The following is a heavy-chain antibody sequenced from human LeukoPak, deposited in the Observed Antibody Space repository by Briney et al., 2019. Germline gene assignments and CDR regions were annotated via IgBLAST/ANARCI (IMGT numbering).Heavy chain of an antibody. CDR2: INHSGST. CDR1: GGSFSCYY. J-gene: IGHJ5*02. V-gene: IGHV4-34*01. CDR3: APRGDIEHSYGYGKWFDP. D-gene: IGHD5-18*01. Sequence: SETLSLTCAVYGGSFSCYYWSWISQPPGKGLEWIGEINHSGSTNYNASLKSRVTISVDTSKNQFSLRLSSVTAADTAVYYCAPRGDIEHSYGYGKWFDPWGQGTRVTVSS.